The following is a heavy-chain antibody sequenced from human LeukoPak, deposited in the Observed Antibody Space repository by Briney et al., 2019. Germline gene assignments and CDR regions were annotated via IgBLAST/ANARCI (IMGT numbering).Heavy chain of an antibody. CDR2: INWNGGST. D-gene: IGHD6-6*01. J-gene: IGHJ6*03. CDR1: GFTFDDYG. CDR3: ARVAYISYSSSSFDYYYYYMDV. V-gene: IGHV3-20*04. Sequence: GGSLRLSCAASGFTFDDYGMSWVRQAPGKGLERVSGINWNGGSTGYADSVKGRFTISRDSAKISLYLQMNSLRAEDTALYYCARVAYISYSSSSFDYYYYYMDVWGKGTTVTVSS.